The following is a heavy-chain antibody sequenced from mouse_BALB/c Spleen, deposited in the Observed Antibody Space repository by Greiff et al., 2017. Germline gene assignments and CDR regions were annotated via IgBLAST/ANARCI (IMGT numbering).Heavy chain of an antibody. D-gene: IGHD1-1*02. J-gene: IGHJ4*01. CDR3: ARVIWSLYAMDY. CDR1: GFTFSDYG. Sequence: EVKVVESGGGLVQPGGSRKLSCAASGFTFSDYGMAWVRQAPGKGPEWVAFISNLAYSIYYADTVTGRFTISRENAKNTLYLEMSSLRSEDTAMYYCARVIWSLYAMDYWGQGTSVTVSS. CDR2: ISNLAYSI. V-gene: IGHV5-15*02.